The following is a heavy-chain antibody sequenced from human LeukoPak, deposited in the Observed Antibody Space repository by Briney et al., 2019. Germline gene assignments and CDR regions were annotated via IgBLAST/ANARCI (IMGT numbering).Heavy chain of an antibody. CDR1: GFTFSSYS. CDR3: ARGRTIFGVVIMDDY. J-gene: IGHJ4*02. CDR2: ISSSSSTI. Sequence: PGGSLRLSCAASGFTFSSYSMNWVRQAPGKGLEWVSYISSSSSTIYYADSVKGRFTISKDNAKNSLYLQMNSLRAEDTAVYYCARGRTIFGVVIMDDYWGQGTLVTVSS. V-gene: IGHV3-48*01. D-gene: IGHD3-3*01.